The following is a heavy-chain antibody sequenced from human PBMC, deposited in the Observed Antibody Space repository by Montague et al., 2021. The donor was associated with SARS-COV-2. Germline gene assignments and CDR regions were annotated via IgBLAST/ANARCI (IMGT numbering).Heavy chain of an antibody. V-gene: IGHV2-5*02. J-gene: IGHJ4*02. D-gene: IGHD4-23*01. CDR2: IYWDDDK. CDR1: GFSLSTSGVG. Sequence: PALVKPTQTLTLTCTFSGFSLSTSGVGVGWIRQPPGKALEWLALIYWDDDKRYSPSLRSRLTITKDTSKNQVVLTMTTMDPVDTATYYCTHRINRVGGHYIDYWGQGTLVTVSS. CDR3: THRINRVGGHYIDY.